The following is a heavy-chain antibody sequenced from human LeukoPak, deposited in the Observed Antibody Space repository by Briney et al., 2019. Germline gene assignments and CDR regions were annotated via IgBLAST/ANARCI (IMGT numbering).Heavy chain of an antibody. CDR3: AKDFYGYNWVYYFDY. CDR1: GFTFSSYA. CDR2: ISSSSNTI. J-gene: IGHJ4*02. Sequence: PGRSLRLSCAASGFTFSSYAMHWVRQAPGKGLEWVSYISSSSNTIYYADSVKGRFTISRDNAKQSLYLQMNSLRAEDTAVYYCAKDFYGYNWVYYFDYWGQGTLVTVSS. V-gene: IGHV3-48*04. D-gene: IGHD5-24*01.